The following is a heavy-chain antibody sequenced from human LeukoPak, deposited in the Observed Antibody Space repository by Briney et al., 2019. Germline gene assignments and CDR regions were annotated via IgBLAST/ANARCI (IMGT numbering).Heavy chain of an antibody. J-gene: IGHJ4*02. CDR2: INSDGSRT. CDR1: GFTFSSYW. CDR3: ARDFRSSWYEFDY. V-gene: IGHV3-74*01. Sequence: GGSLRLSCAASGFTFSSYWMHWVRQAPGKGLVWVSRINSDGSRTTYADSVKGRFTISRDNAKNTLYLQMNSLRAEDTAVYYCARDFRSSWYEFDYWGQGTLVTVSS. D-gene: IGHD6-13*01.